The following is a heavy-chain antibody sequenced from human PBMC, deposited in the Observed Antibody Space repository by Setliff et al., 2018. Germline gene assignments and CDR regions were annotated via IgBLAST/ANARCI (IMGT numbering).Heavy chain of an antibody. D-gene: IGHD3-10*01. CDR2: IYSGGST. CDR1: GFTVSSNY. V-gene: IGHV3-53*04. CDR3: ARPSLWFGEFSNWFDP. J-gene: IGHJ5*02. Sequence: GGSLRLSCAASGFTVSSNYMSWVRQAPGKGLEWVSVIYSGGSTYYADSVKGRFTISRHDSKNTLYLQMNSLRAEDTAVYYCARPSLWFGEFSNWFDPWGQGTLVTVSS.